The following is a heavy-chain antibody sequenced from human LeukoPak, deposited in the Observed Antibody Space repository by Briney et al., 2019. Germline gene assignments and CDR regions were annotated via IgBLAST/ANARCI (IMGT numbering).Heavy chain of an antibody. CDR1: SYTFTSSG. D-gene: IGHD4-11*01. Sequence: ASVKVSCKASSYTFTSSGITWVRQAPGQGLEWMGWISAYNGKTNYAQKLQGRVTMTADTSTSTAYMELRSLRSDDTAVYYCARAYYSTPPHYYYYGMDVWGQGTTVTVSS. V-gene: IGHV1-18*01. J-gene: IGHJ6*02. CDR2: ISAYNGKT. CDR3: ARAYYSTPPHYYYYGMDV.